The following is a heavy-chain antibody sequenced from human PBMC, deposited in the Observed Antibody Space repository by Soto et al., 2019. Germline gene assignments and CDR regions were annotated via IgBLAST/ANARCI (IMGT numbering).Heavy chain of an antibody. CDR2: ISSSSSSYI. CDR3: ARDSIPTGPWDDILTGYLPY. Sequence: EVQLVESGGGLVKPGGSLRLSCAASGFTFSSYSMNWVRQAPGKGLEWVSSISSSSSSYIYYADSVKGRFTISRDNAKNSLYLQMNSLRAEDTAVYYCARDSIPTGPWDDILTGYLPYWGQGTLVTVSS. CDR1: GFTFSSYS. D-gene: IGHD3-9*01. V-gene: IGHV3-21*01. J-gene: IGHJ4*02.